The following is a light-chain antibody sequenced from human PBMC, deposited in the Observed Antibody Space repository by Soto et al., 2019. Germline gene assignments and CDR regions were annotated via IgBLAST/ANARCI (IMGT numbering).Light chain of an antibody. CDR3: LLSYSGTNWV. V-gene: IGLV7-46*01. CDR2: DTT. Sequence: QTVVTQEPSLTVSPGGTVTLTCGSSTGAVTSGNYPYWFQKKPGQAPRTLIYDTTNKQSWTPARFSGSLLGGKAALTLAGAQTDDEADYYCLLSYSGTNWVFGGGTKVIVL. J-gene: IGLJ3*02. CDR1: TGAVTSGNY.